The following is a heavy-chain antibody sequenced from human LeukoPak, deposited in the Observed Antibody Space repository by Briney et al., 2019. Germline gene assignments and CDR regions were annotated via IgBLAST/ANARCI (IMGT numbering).Heavy chain of an antibody. V-gene: IGHV3-23*01. CDR1: GFTFSSYA. J-gene: IGHJ6*02. Sequence: GGSLRLSCAASGFTFSSYAMSWVRQAPGKGLEWVSAISGSGGSTYYADSVRGRFTISRDNSKNTLYLQMNSLRAEDTAVYYCAKGLGTMVRGVIMDYYGMDVWGQGTTVTVSS. CDR2: ISGSGGST. CDR3: AKGLGTMVRGVIMDYYGMDV. D-gene: IGHD3-10*01.